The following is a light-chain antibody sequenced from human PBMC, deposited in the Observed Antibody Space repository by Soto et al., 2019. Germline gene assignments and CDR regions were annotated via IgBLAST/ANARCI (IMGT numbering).Light chain of an antibody. CDR1: QSVSSN. CDR2: GAS. CDR3: QQYNNWPPWT. V-gene: IGKV3-15*01. Sequence: EIVMTQSQATLSVAPGERATLSCRASQSVSSNLAWYQQKPGQAPRLLIYGASTRATGIPARFSGSGAGTEFTRTVSSLQSEDFAVYYCQQYNNWPPWTFDQGTKVQIK. J-gene: IGKJ1*01.